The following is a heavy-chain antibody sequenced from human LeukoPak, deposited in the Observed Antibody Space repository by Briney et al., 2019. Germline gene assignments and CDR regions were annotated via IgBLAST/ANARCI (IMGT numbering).Heavy chain of an antibody. D-gene: IGHD2-2*02. CDR3: AKGFRVVVPAAIVYYFDC. Sequence: ASVKVSYKASGYSFPSYDINWVRQGPGQGLEWMGWRNPNCGNTGYAQKFQGRVTMTRNTSISTAYMELSSLRSEDTAVYYCAKGFRVVVPAAIVYYFDCWGEGTLVTVSS. CDR2: RNPNCGNT. CDR1: GYSFPSYD. V-gene: IGHV1-8*01. J-gene: IGHJ4*02.